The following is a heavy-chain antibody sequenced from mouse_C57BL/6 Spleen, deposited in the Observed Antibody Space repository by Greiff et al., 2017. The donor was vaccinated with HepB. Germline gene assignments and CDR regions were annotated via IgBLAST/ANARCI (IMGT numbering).Heavy chain of an antibody. J-gene: IGHJ4*01. CDR3: ARSPYYDYDGGYAMDY. CDR1: GYAFSSYW. Sequence: QVQLQQSGAELVKPGASVKISCKASGYAFSSYWMNWVKQRPGKGLEWIGQIYPGDGDTNYNGKFKGKATLTADKSSSTAYMQLSSLTSEDSAVYFCARSPYYDYDGGYAMDYWGQGTSVTVSS. CDR2: IYPGDGDT. V-gene: IGHV1-80*01. D-gene: IGHD2-4*01.